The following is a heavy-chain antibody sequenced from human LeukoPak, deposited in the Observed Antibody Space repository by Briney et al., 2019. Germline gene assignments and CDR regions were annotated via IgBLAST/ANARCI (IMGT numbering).Heavy chain of an antibody. CDR3: ASSYSNYRAGFDY. J-gene: IGHJ4*02. Sequence: GESLKISCKGSGYSFTSYWIGWVRQMPGKGLEWMGIIYPGDSDTRYSPSFQGQVTISAGKSISTAYLQWSSLKASDTAMYYCASSYSNYRAGFDYWGQGTLVTVSS. CDR1: GYSFTSYW. CDR2: IYPGDSDT. V-gene: IGHV5-51*01. D-gene: IGHD4-11*01.